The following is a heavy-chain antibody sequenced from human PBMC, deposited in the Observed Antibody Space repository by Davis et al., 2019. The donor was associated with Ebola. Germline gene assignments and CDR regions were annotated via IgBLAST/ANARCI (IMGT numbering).Heavy chain of an antibody. CDR2: IYTSGST. V-gene: IGHV4-4*09. Sequence: MPGGSLRLSCTVSGDSISRYYWSWIRQPPGKGLEWIGYIYTSGSTNYNPSLKSRVTISIDTSKNQFSLKLSSVTAADTAVYYCARRYCSSTSCYGYYYYGMDVWGQGTTVTVSS. J-gene: IGHJ6*02. CDR3: ARRYCSSTSCYGYYYYGMDV. D-gene: IGHD2-2*01. CDR1: GDSISRYY.